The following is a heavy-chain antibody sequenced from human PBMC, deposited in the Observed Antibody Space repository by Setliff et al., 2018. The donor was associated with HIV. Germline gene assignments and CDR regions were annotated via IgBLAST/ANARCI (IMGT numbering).Heavy chain of an antibody. Sequence: GGSLRLSCAASGFSVSSSWMHWVRQVPGKGLEWVSRINSEGRNSAYVDSVKGRFTISRDSAKNTLYLQMDSLRVDDTGLYLCVWVYRNIWGQGTMVTVSS. CDR1: GFSVSSSW. CDR3: VWVYRNI. V-gene: IGHV3-74*01. CDR2: INSEGRNS. D-gene: IGHD2-8*01. J-gene: IGHJ3*02.